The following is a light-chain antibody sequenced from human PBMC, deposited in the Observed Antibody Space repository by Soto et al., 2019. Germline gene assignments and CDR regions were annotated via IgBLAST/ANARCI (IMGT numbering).Light chain of an antibody. J-gene: IGKJ4*01. CDR3: QYQGT. V-gene: IGKV3-20*01. Sequence: PGERATLSCRASQCVGRRYLAWYQQKPGQAPMLLIYDTSERASDIPDRFSGSGSGTDFTLTISRLVPEDFAVYYCQYQGTFGGGTKVEIK. CDR2: DTS. CDR1: QCVGRRY.